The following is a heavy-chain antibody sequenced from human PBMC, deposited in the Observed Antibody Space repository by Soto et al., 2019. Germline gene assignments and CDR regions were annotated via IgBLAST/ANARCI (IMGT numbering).Heavy chain of an antibody. V-gene: IGHV3-23*01. CDR3: AKGRQQWLVPDY. Sequence: GGSLRLCCAASGFTFSSYAMSWVRQAPGKGLEWVSAISGSGGSTYYADSVKGRFTISRDNSKNTLYLQMNSLRAEDTAVYYCAKGRQQWLVPDYWGQGTLVTVSS. CDR1: GFTFSSYA. J-gene: IGHJ4*02. D-gene: IGHD6-19*01. CDR2: ISGSGGST.